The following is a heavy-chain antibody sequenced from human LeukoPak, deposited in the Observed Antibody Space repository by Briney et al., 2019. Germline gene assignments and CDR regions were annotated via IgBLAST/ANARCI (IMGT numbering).Heavy chain of an antibody. J-gene: IGHJ5*02. V-gene: IGHV3-64*01. CDR2: ISSNGGTT. Sequence: GGTLRLSCAASGFTFSSYGMSWVRQAPGKRLEYVSGISSNGGTTYYASSVDGRFTISRDNSKNTLFLQIDRLRTEDMAVYYCARDNGLLDPWGQGTLVTVSS. CDR1: GFTFSSYG. D-gene: IGHD2-8*01. CDR3: ARDNGLLDP.